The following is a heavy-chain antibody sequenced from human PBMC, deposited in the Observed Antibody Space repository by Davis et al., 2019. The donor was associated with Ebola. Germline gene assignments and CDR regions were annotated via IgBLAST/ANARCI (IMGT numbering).Heavy chain of an antibody. CDR2: ISSIGSTI. J-gene: IGHJ6*04. CDR3: ARDRSGFYGMDV. CDR1: GFTFSDYY. V-gene: IGHV3-11*01. Sequence: PAGSLSLSCAASGFTFSDYYMSWTRQAPGKGLEWASYISSIGSTIYYADSVKGRFTISRDNAKNSLYLQMNSLRAEDTAVYYCARDRSGFYGMDVWGKGTTVTVSS.